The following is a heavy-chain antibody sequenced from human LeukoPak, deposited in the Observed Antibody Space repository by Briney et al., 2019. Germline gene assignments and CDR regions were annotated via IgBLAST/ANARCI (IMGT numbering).Heavy chain of an antibody. D-gene: IGHD6-13*01. CDR3: AKNIEAAAGSYGMDV. V-gene: IGHV3-30*18. J-gene: IGHJ6*02. CDR2: ISYDGSNK. Sequence: GRSLRLSCAASGFTFSSYGMHWVRQAPGKGLEWVAVISYDGSNKYYADSVKGRFTISRDNSKNTLYLQMNSLRAEDTAVYYCAKNIEAAAGSYGMDVWGQGTTVTVSS. CDR1: GFTFSSYG.